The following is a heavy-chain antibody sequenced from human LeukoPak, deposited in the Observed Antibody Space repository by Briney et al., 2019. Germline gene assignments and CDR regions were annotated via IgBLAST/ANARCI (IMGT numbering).Heavy chain of an antibody. CDR1: GGSISSSSYY. J-gene: IGHJ4*02. Sequence: PSETLSLTCTVSGGSISSSSYYWGWIRQPPGKGLEWIGSIYYSGSTYYNPSLKSRVTISVDTSKNQFSQKLSSVTAADTAVYYCARPGYCTNGVCQYYFDYWGQGTLVTVSS. V-gene: IGHV4-39*01. D-gene: IGHD2-8*01. CDR3: ARPGYCTNGVCQYYFDY. CDR2: IYYSGST.